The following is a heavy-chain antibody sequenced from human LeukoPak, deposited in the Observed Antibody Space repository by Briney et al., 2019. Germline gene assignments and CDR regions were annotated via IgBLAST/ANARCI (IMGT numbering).Heavy chain of an antibody. CDR3: ARVQPRSGYYDSSGYYTREDY. D-gene: IGHD3-22*01. CDR2: INPNSGGT. J-gene: IGHJ4*02. V-gene: IGHV1-2*02. Sequence: ASVKVSCKASGYTFTGYYMHWVRQAPGQGLEWMGWINPNSGGTNYAQKFQGRVTMTRDTSISTAYMELSGLRSDDTAVYYCARVQPRSGYYDSSGYYTREDYWGQGTLVTVSS. CDR1: GYTFTGYY.